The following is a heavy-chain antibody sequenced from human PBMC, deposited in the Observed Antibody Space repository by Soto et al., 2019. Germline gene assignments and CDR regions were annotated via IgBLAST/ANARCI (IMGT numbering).Heavy chain of an antibody. CDR2: TYYRSKWYN. Sequence: PSQTLSLTCAISGDSVSSNSAAWNWIRQSPSRGLEWLGKTYYRSKWYNDYAVSVKSRITINPDTSKNQFSLQLNSVTPEDTAVYYCARDTHDTATYYDFWSGSPYGMDVWGQGTTVTSP. D-gene: IGHD3-3*01. CDR3: ARDTHDTATYYDFWSGSPYGMDV. CDR1: GDSVSSNSAA. J-gene: IGHJ6*02. V-gene: IGHV6-1*01.